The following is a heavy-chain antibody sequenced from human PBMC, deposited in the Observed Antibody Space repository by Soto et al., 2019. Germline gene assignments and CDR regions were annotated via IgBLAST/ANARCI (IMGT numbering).Heavy chain of an antibody. Sequence: QVQLQESGPGLVKPSGTLSLTCAVSGGSISSSNWWSWVRQPPGKGLEWIGEIYHSGSTNYNPSLKSRVTIPVDKAKNQFSLKLCSVTAADTAVHYCARVRPHYYDSSGYDYEGDWYFDLWGRGTLVTVSS. D-gene: IGHD3-22*01. V-gene: IGHV4-4*02. CDR3: ARVRPHYYDSSGYDYEGDWYFDL. CDR1: GGSISSSNW. J-gene: IGHJ2*01. CDR2: IYHSGST.